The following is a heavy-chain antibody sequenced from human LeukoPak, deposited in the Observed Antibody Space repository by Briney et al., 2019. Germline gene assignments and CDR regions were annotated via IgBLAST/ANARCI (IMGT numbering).Heavy chain of an antibody. CDR2: ISYSGST. CDR1: GGSISSYY. Sequence: SETLCLTRTVSGGSISSYYRSWIRQPPGKGRGWVGDISYSGSTNYNTSLTGRVTISVDTSKNQFSLKLSSGTAADTAVYYCARVPLTAVWGAFDIWGQGTMVTVSS. D-gene: IGHD2-21*02. CDR3: ARVPLTAVWGAFDI. J-gene: IGHJ3*02. V-gene: IGHV4-59*01.